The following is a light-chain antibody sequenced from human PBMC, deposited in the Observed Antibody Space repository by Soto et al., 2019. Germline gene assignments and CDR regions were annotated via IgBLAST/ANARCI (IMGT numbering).Light chain of an antibody. CDR2: GNS. V-gene: IGLV1-40*01. CDR1: SSNNGAGYD. J-gene: IGLJ2*01. Sequence: QSVLTHPPSVSGAPGQGVTISCTGSSSNNGAGYDVHWYQQLPGTAPKLLIYGNSNRPSGVPDRFSGSKSGTSASLAITGLQAEDEALYYCHSYDSSLTALVIFGGGTKLTVL. CDR3: HSYDSSLTALVI.